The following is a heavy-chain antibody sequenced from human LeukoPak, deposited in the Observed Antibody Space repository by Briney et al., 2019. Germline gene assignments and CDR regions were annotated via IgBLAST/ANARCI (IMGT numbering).Heavy chain of an antibody. D-gene: IGHD2-2*02. Sequence: GESLRLSCAASGFTFSTYDMNWVRQTSGKGLEWVSSISSGSNYIYYADSVKGRFTISRDNAKNSLYLQMNSLKAEDTTIYYCARHLKLVPAAIRYHAMDVWGQGTTVTVSS. CDR1: GFTFSTYD. CDR2: ISSGSNYI. CDR3: ARHLKLVPAAIRYHAMDV. J-gene: IGHJ6*02. V-gene: IGHV3-21*01.